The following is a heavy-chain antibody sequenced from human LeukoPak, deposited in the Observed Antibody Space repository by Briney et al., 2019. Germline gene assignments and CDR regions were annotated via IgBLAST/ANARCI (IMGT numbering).Heavy chain of an antibody. J-gene: IGHJ4*02. V-gene: IGHV1-18*01. Sequence: ASVKVSYKASGYTFTSYGISWVRQAPGQGLEWMGWISAYNGNTNYAQKLQGRVTMTTDTSTSTAYMELRSLRSDDTAVYYCAREDSIAAAGTIDYWGQGTLVTVSS. D-gene: IGHD6-13*01. CDR1: GYTFTSYG. CDR3: AREDSIAAAGTIDY. CDR2: ISAYNGNT.